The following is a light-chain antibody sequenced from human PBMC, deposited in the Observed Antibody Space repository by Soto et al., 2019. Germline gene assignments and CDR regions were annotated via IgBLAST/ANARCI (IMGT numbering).Light chain of an antibody. J-gene: IGKJ1*01. CDR2: GAS. Sequence: EIVMTQSPATLSVSPGERATLSCRASQSVSNKLAWYQQKPGQAPRLLIFGASTRATGVTARFSGSGSGTEFTLTISSLQSEDFAVYYCQQYNNWPTCTFGQGTKVEIK. V-gene: IGKV3-15*01. CDR1: QSVSNK. CDR3: QQYNNWPTCT.